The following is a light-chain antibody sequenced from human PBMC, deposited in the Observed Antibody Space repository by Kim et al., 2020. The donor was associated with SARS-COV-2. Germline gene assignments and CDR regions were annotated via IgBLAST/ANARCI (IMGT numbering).Light chain of an antibody. Sequence: SYELTQPPSVSVSPGQTASITCSGDKLGDKYACWYQQKPGQSPVLVIYQDSKRPSGIPERFSCSNSGNTATLTISGTQAMDEADYYCQAWDRSTWVFGGG. V-gene: IGLV3-1*01. CDR2: QDS. J-gene: IGLJ3*02. CDR3: QAWDRSTWV. CDR1: KLGDKY.